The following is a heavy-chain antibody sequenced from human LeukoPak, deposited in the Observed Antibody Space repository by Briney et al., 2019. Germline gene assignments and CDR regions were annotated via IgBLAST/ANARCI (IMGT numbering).Heavy chain of an antibody. V-gene: IGHV4-59*11. CDR3: ARGKTGTTEYYYYYMDV. CDR2: IYYSGST. Sequence: SETLSLTCTVSGGSISSHYCSWIRQPPGKGLEWIGYIYYSGSTNYNPSLKSRVTISVDTSKNQFSLKLSSVTAADTAVYYCARGKTGTTEYYYYYMDVWGKGTTVTVSS. CDR1: GGSISSHY. J-gene: IGHJ6*03. D-gene: IGHD1-1*01.